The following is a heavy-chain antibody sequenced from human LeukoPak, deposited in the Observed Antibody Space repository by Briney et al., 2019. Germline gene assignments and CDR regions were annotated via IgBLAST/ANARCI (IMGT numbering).Heavy chain of an antibody. D-gene: IGHD6-13*01. J-gene: IGHJ5*02. CDR2: IYSSGST. V-gene: IGHV4-59*01. Sequence: SETLSLTCTVSGGSISSYYWSWIRQPPGKGLEWIGYIYSSGSTNYNPSLNSRVTISVDTSKNQFSLKLSSVTAADTAVYYCARYPTYSSSWYIGFDPWGQGTLVTVSS. CDR3: ARYPTYSSSWYIGFDP. CDR1: GGSISSYY.